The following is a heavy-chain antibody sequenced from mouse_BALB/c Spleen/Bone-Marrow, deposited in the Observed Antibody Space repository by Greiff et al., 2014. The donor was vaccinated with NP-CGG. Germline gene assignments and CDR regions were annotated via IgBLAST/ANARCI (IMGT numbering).Heavy chain of an antibody. V-gene: IGHV1-7*01. J-gene: IGHJ2*01. Sequence: VQLVESGAELAKPGASVKMSCKASGYTFTSYWMHWVKQRPGQGLEWTGYINPSTGYTEYNQKFKDKATLTADKSSSTAYMQLSSLTSEDSAVYYCARSPHYYDLDYWGQGTTLTVSS. CDR2: INPSTGYT. D-gene: IGHD1-2*01. CDR3: ARSPHYYDLDY. CDR1: GYTFTSYW.